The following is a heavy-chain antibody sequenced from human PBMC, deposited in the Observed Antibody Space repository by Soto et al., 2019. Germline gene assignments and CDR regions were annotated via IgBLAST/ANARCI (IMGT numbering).Heavy chain of an antibody. CDR3: VMGYYFDY. Sequence: GGSLRLSCSASGFTFNNYAMHWVRQAPGKGLEYVSTVSSDGGTPYYADSVKGRFTISRDNSKNTLYLQMSSLRAEDTAVYYCVMGYYFDYWGQGTLVTVSS. D-gene: IGHD3-16*01. V-gene: IGHV3-64D*06. CDR2: VSSDGGTP. CDR1: GFTFNNYA. J-gene: IGHJ4*02.